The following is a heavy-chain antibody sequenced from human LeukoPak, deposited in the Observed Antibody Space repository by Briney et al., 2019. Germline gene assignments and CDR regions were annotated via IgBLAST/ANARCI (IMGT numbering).Heavy chain of an antibody. V-gene: IGHV1-58*02. D-gene: IGHD2-2*01. CDR1: GFTFTSSA. CDR2: IVVGSGNT. CDR3: AAFPYCSSTSCYARGYSYDY. J-gene: IGHJ4*02. Sequence: SVKVSCKASGFTFTSSAMQWVQQARGQRLEWIGWIVVGSGNTNYAQKFQERVTITRDMSTSTAYMELSSLRSEDTAVYYCAAFPYCSSTSCYARGYSYDYWGQGTLVTVSS.